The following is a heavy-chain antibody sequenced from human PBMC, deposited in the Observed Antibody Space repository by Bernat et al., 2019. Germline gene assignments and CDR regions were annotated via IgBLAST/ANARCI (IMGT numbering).Heavy chain of an antibody. D-gene: IGHD3-16*01. CDR3: ARGDGDLALWGYYYYGMDV. V-gene: IGHV3-21*01. J-gene: IGHJ6*02. CDR1: GFTFSSYS. CDR2: ISSSSSYI. Sequence: EVQLVESGGGLVKPGGSLRLSCEASGFTFSSYSMNWVRQAPGKGLEWVSSISSSSSYIYYADSVKGRFTISRDNAKNSLYLQMNSLRAEDTAVYYCARGDGDLALWGYYYYGMDVWGQGTTVTVSS.